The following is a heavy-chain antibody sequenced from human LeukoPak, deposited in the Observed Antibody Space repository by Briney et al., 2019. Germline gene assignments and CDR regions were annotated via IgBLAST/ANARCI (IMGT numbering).Heavy chain of an antibody. CDR1: GGSISSYY. CDR2: IYYSGST. J-gene: IGHJ4*02. D-gene: IGHD3-22*01. CDR3: ARHRGFYYDSSGYYPFDY. Sequence: SETLSLTCTVSGGSISSYYWSWIRQPPEKGLEWIGYIYYSGSTNYNPSLKSRVTISVDTSKNQFSLKLSSVTAAGTAVYYCARHRGFYYDSSGYYPFDYWGQGTLVTVSS. V-gene: IGHV4-59*08.